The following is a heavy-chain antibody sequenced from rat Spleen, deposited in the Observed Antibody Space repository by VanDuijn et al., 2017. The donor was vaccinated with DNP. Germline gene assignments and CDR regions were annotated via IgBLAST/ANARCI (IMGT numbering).Heavy chain of an antibody. CDR3: TTLVHY. CDR1: GFTFSNYG. V-gene: IGHV5-27*01. CDR2: ITNSGGST. J-gene: IGHJ2*01. Sequence: EVQLVESGGGLVQPGRSLKLSCAASGFTFSNYGMAWVRQAPTKGLEWVASITNSGGSTYYRDSVKGRFTISSDNAKSTLYLQMDSLRSEDTATYFCTTLVHYWGQGVMVTVSS.